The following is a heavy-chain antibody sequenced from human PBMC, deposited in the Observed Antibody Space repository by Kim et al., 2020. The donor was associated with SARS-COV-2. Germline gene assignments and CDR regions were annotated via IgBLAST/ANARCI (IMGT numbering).Heavy chain of an antibody. CDR2: IYYSGST. CDR3: AREGACSGGSCYDRGNNWFDP. V-gene: IGHV4-61*01. Sequence: SETLSLTCTVSGGSVSSGSYYWSWIRQPPGKGLEWIGYIYYSGSTNYNPSLKSRVTISVDTSKNQFSLKLSSVTAADTAVYYCAREGACSGGSCYDRGNNWFDPWGQGTLVTVSS. J-gene: IGHJ5*02. D-gene: IGHD2-15*01. CDR1: GGSVSSGSYY.